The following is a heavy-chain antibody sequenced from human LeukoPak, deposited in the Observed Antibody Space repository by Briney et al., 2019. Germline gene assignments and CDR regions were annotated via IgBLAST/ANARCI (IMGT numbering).Heavy chain of an antibody. V-gene: IGHV4-39*07. CDR3: ARGLNWNL. Sequence: PSETLSLTCTVSGGSISSGSYYWSWIRQPPGKGLEWIGEINHSGSTNYNPSLKSRVTISVDTSKNQFSLKLSSVTAADTAVYYCARGLNWNLWGQGTLVTVSS. CDR1: GGSISSGSYY. D-gene: IGHD1-1*01. CDR2: INHSGST. J-gene: IGHJ5*02.